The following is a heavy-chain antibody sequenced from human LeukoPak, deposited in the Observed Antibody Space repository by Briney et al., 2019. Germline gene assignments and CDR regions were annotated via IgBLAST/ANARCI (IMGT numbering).Heavy chain of an antibody. J-gene: IGHJ5*02. D-gene: IGHD3-10*01. CDR3: ARDALWFGELYMNWFDP. CDR2: ISSSSSYI. Sequence: GGSLRLSCAASGFTFSSYSMNWVRQAPGKGLEWVSSISSSSSYIYYADSVKGRFTISRDNAKNSLYLQMNSLRAEDTAVYYCARDALWFGELYMNWFDPRGQGTLVTVSS. CDR1: GFTFSSYS. V-gene: IGHV3-21*01.